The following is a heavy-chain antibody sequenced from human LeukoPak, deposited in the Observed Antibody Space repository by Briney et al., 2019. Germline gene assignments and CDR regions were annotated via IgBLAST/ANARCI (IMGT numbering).Heavy chain of an antibody. V-gene: IGHV3-23*01. Sequence: PGGSLRLACVVSGLTFSNRAMTWVRQASGKGLEWVSSISISGNKILYADSVKGRFTISRDNSKNTLFLQMNSLQTEDTGVYFCANELRPNDYWGQGTLVTVS. J-gene: IGHJ4*02. CDR2: ISISGNKI. D-gene: IGHD4-17*01. CDR1: GLTFSNRA. CDR3: ANELRPNDY.